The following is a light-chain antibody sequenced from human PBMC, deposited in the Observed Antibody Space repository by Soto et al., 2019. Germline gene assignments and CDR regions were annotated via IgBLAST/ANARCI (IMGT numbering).Light chain of an antibody. J-gene: IGLJ1*01. CDR3: SSYTSSSTLYV. V-gene: IGLV2-14*01. Sequence: QSVLTQPASVSGSPGQSITISCTGTSSDVVGYNYVSWYQQHPGKAPKLMIYEVSNRPSGVSNRFSGSKSGNTASLTISGLQAEDEADYYCSSYTSSSTLYVFGTGTKLTVL. CDR2: EVS. CDR1: SSDVVGYNY.